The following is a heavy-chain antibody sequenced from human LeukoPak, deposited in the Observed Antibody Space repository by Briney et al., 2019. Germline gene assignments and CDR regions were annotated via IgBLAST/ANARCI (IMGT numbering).Heavy chain of an antibody. V-gene: IGHV3-74*01. D-gene: IGHD3-16*02. J-gene: IGHJ4*02. Sequence: PAGSLRLSCAASGFTFSSYWMHWVRQAPGKGLVWVSRINSDGSSTSYADSGKGRFTISRDNAKNTLYLQMNSLRAEDTAVYYCARVGQDYVWGSYRYAGFDYWGQGTLVTVSS. CDR2: INSDGSST. CDR3: ARVGQDYVWGSYRYAGFDY. CDR1: GFTFSSYW.